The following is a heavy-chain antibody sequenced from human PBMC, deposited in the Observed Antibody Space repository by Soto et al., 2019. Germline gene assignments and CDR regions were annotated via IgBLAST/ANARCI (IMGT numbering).Heavy chain of an antibody. CDR3: ARDLRAAGRPGMDV. V-gene: IGHV1-69*01. Sequence: QVQLVQSGAEVKKPGSSVKVSCKASGGTFSSYAISWVRQAPGQGLEWMGGIIPIFGKANYAQNFQGRVTITADETTSTAYMELSSLRSEDTAVYYCARDLRAAGRPGMDVWGQGTTVTVSS. CDR1: GGTFSSYA. CDR2: IIPIFGKA. J-gene: IGHJ6*02. D-gene: IGHD6-13*01.